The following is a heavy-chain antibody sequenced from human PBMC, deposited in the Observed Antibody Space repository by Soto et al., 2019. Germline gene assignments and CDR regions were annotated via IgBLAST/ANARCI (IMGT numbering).Heavy chain of an antibody. CDR1: GFTFSSYS. CDR2: IGSSSSYI. D-gene: IGHD3-10*01. V-gene: IGHV3-21*01. Sequence: GGSLRLSCAASGFTFSSYSMNWVRQAPGKGLEWVSSIGSSSSYIYYADSVKGRFTISRDNAKNSLYLQMNSLRAEDTAVYYCATLWFGELLEVPDYWGQGTLVTVSS. CDR3: ATLWFGELLEVPDY. J-gene: IGHJ4*02.